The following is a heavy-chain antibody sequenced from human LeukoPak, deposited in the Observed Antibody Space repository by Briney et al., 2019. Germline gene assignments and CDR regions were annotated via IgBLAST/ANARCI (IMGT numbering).Heavy chain of an antibody. J-gene: IGHJ4*02. CDR2: ISGSGGST. Sequence: PGGSLSLSCAASGFTFSSYSMTWVRQPPGRGLEWVSSISGSGGSTYYAASVKGRFTISRDNSKNTLYLQMNRLRAEDTAVYYCAKDDWSNSPGFFDWWGQGTLVTVSS. CDR1: GFTFSSYS. V-gene: IGHV3-23*01. CDR3: AKDDWSNSPGFFDW. D-gene: IGHD2-21*01.